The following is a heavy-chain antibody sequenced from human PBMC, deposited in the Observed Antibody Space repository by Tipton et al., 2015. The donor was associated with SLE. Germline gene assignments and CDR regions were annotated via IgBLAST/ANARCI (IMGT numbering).Heavy chain of an antibody. CDR1: GGSISSYY. CDR2: INHSGST. V-gene: IGHV4-34*01. CDR3: ARDCDFRNAFDL. J-gene: IGHJ2*01. D-gene: IGHD3-3*01. Sequence: TLSLTCTVSGGSISSYYWGWIRQPPGKGLEWIGEINHSGSTNYNPSLKSRVTISIDTSKNQFSLKLSSVTAADTAVYYCARDCDFRNAFDLWGRGTLVTVSS.